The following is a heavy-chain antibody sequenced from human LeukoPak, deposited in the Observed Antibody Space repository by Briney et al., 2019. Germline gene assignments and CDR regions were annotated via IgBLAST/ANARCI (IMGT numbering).Heavy chain of an antibody. CDR1: GYSFISYW. D-gene: IGHD3-10*01. Sequence: GESLKISCKGSGYSFISYWISWGRQMPGKGLEWMGRIDPSDSYTNYSPSFQGHVTISADKSISTAYLQWSSLKASDTAMYYCAVMVRGVYFYYWGQGTLVTVSS. CDR3: AVMVRGVYFYY. V-gene: IGHV5-10-1*01. J-gene: IGHJ4*02. CDR2: IDPSDSYT.